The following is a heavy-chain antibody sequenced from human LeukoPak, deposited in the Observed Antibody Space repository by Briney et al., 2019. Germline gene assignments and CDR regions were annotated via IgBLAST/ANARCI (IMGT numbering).Heavy chain of an antibody. V-gene: IGHV4-39*07. J-gene: IGHJ4*02. CDR2: IYYRGSH. CDR1: GASISSISYY. Sequence: SETRSLTCTVAGASISSISYYWGWIRQPPGKGLEWIGSIYYRGSHYYNPSLKSRVIVSVDTSKNQFSLKLSSVTAADTAVYYCARARSRASDYWGQGTLVTVSS. CDR3: ARARSRASDY.